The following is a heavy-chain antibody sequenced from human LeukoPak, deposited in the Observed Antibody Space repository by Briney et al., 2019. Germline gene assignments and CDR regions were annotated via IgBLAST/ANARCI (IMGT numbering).Heavy chain of an antibody. V-gene: IGHV4-34*01. CDR1: GGSFSGYY. CDR3: AVGGLRWYPLDY. CDR2: INHSGST. Sequence: SETLSLTCAVYGGSFSGYYWSWIRQPPGKGLEWIGEINHSGSTNYNPSLKSRVTISVDTSKNQFSLKLSSVTAADTAVYYCAVGGLRWYPLDYWGQGTLVTVSS. D-gene: IGHD4-23*01. J-gene: IGHJ4*02.